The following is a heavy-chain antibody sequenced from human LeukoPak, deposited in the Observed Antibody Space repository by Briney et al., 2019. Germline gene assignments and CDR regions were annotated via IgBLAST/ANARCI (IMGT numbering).Heavy chain of an antibody. CDR3: ARNGYYYGSGSRENWFDP. V-gene: IGHV1-18*01. CDR2: ISAYNGNT. Sequence: ASVKVSCKASGYTFTSYGISWVRQAPGQGLEWMGWISAYNGNTNYAQKLQGRVTMTTDTSTSTAYMELRSLRSDDTAVYYCARNGYYYGSGSRENWFDPWGQGTLVTVSS. J-gene: IGHJ5*02. D-gene: IGHD3-10*01. CDR1: GYTFTSYG.